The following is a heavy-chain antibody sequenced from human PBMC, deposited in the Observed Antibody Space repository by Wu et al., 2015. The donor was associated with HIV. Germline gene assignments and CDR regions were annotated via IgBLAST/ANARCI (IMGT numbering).Heavy chain of an antibody. CDR2: INPNSGDT. J-gene: IGHJ3*02. Sequence: QVQLVQSGAEVKKAGASVRVSCKSSGYSFTGYYLHWMRQAPGQGLEWMGWINPNSGDTNYAQKFQGGVTMTRDTSISTAYMELSRLRSDDTAVYYCARGLVFGAYCGGDCPWDAFDIVGSRDNGHRLF. CDR3: ARGLVFGAYCGGDCPWDAFDI. V-gene: IGHV1-2*02. CDR1: GYSFTGYY. D-gene: IGHD2-21*02.